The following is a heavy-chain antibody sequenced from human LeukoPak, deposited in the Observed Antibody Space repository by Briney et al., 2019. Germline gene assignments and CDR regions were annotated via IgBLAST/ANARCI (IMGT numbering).Heavy chain of an antibody. CDR3: ARMYPSSYYDFWSGYANFDY. CDR1: GYTFTSYG. V-gene: IGHV1-18*01. CDR2: ISAYNGNT. Sequence: ASVKVSCKASGYTFTSYGISWVRQAPGQGLEWMGWISAYNGNTNYAQKLQGRVTMTTDTSTSTAYMELRSLRSDDTAVYYCARMYPSSYYDFWSGYANFDYWGQGTLVTVSS. J-gene: IGHJ4*02. D-gene: IGHD3-3*01.